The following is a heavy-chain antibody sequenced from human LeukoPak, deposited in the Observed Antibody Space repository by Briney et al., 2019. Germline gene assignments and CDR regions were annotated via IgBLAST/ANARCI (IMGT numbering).Heavy chain of an antibody. Sequence: GGSLRLSCAASGFTFSSYDMHWVRQATGKGLEWVSAIGTAGDPYYPGSVKGRFTTSRENAKNSLYLRMNSLRAGDTAVYYCARADSSGWYFDYWGQGTLVTVSS. V-gene: IGHV3-13*05. CDR3: ARADSSGWYFDY. CDR1: GFTFSSYD. J-gene: IGHJ4*02. D-gene: IGHD6-19*01. CDR2: IGTAGDP.